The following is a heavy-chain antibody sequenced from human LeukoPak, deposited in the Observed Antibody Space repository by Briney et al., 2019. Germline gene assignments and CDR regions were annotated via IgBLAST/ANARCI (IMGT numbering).Heavy chain of an antibody. J-gene: IGHJ4*02. D-gene: IGHD4-17*01. V-gene: IGHV3-15*01. Sequence: SGGSLRLSCAASGFTFSNAWMSWVRQAPGKGLEWVGRIKSKTDGGTTDYAAPVKGRFTISRDDSKNTLYLQMNSLKTEDTAVYYCTTGTNDYEDGGGWGEFDYWGQGTLVTVSS. CDR2: IKSKTDGGTT. CDR1: GFTFSNAW. CDR3: TTGTNDYEDGGGWGEFDY.